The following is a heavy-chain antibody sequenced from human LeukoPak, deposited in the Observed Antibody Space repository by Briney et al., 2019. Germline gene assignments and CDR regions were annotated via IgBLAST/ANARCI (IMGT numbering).Heavy chain of an antibody. V-gene: IGHV4-4*07. D-gene: IGHD1-26*01. CDR2: IYTSGNT. CDR1: GGSISSYY. CDR3: ARVLVGANYYYYYMGG. J-gene: IGHJ6*03. Sequence: PSETLSLTCTVSGGSISSYYWSWIRQPAGKGLEWIGRIYTSGNTNYNPSLKSRVTISVDKSKNQFSLKLSSVTAADTAVYYCARVLVGANYYYYYMGGWGKGTTVTVSS.